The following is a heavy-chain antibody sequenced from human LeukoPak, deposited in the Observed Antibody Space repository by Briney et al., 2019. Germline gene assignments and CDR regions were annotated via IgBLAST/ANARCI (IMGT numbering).Heavy chain of an antibody. J-gene: IGHJ4*02. V-gene: IGHV4-59*01. CDR3: AAWSGYHYYFDH. D-gene: IGHD3-3*01. CDR2: IYYSGST. Sequence: KASETLSLTCTVSGGSISSYYWSWIRQPPGKGLEWIGYIYYSGSTNYNPSLKSRVTISVDTSKNQFSLKLSSVTAADTAVYYCAAWSGYHYYFDHWGQGTLVTVSS. CDR1: GGSISSYY.